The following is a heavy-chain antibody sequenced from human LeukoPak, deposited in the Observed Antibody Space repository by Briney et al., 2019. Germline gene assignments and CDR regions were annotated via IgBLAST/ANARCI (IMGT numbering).Heavy chain of an antibody. CDR3: ARDFYTMVRGVQPATLDY. CDR1: GYTFTSYG. J-gene: IGHJ4*02. Sequence: ASVKVSCKASGYTFTSYGISWVRQAPGQGLEWMGWISAYNGNTNYAQKLQGRVTMTTDTSTSTAYMELRSLRSDDTAVYCCARDFYTMVRGVQPATLDYWGQGTLVTVSS. V-gene: IGHV1-18*01. D-gene: IGHD3-10*01. CDR2: ISAYNGNT.